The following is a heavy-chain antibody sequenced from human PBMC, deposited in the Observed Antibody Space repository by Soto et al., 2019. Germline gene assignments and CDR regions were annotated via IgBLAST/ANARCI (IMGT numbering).Heavy chain of an antibody. CDR3: AREERWLQLGPFDY. CDR1: GFTFSSYA. Sequence: PGGSLRVTCAASGFTFSSYAMHWVRQAPGKGLEWVAVISYDGSNKYYADSVKGRFTISRDNSKNTLYLQMNSLRAEDTAVYYCAREERWLQLGPFDYWGQGTLVTVSS. D-gene: IGHD5-12*01. CDR2: ISYDGSNK. J-gene: IGHJ4*02. V-gene: IGHV3-30-3*01.